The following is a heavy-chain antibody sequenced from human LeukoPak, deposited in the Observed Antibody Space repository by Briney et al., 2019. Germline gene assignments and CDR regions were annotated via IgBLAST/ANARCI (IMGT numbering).Heavy chain of an antibody. CDR1: GGSISSSSYY. J-gene: IGHJ6*02. V-gene: IGHV4-61*05. Sequence: SETLSLTCTVSGGSISSSSYYWGRIRQPPGKGLEWIGYIYYSGSTNYNPSLKSRVTISVDTSKNQFSLKLSSVTAADTAVYYCARRRCSSTSCYFDYYGMDVWGQGTTVTVSS. CDR2: IYYSGST. CDR3: ARRRCSSTSCYFDYYGMDV. D-gene: IGHD2-2*01.